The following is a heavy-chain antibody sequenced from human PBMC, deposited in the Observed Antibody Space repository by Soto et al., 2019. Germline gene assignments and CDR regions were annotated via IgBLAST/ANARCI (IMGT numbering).Heavy chain of an antibody. CDR1: GFTFSRYG. CDR2: IWYDGSNK. Sequence: GGSLRLSCAASGFTFSRYGMHGVRQATGKGLEWVAVIWYDGSNKYYADSVKGRFTISRDNSKNTLYLQMNSLRAEDTAVYYCAREDYDILTGYNWFDPWGQGTLVTVSS. J-gene: IGHJ5*02. CDR3: AREDYDILTGYNWFDP. D-gene: IGHD3-9*01. V-gene: IGHV3-33*01.